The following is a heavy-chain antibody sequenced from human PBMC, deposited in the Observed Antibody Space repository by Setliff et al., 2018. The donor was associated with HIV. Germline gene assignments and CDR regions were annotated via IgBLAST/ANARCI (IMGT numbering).Heavy chain of an antibody. V-gene: IGHV4-59*01. CDR2: IHHSGSS. CDR3: ARGLRSSTYYYYYYMDV. CDR1: GDSIITYY. J-gene: IGHJ6*03. D-gene: IGHD6-6*01. Sequence: SETLSLTCTVSGDSIITYYWTWIRQPPGKGLEWIGYIHHSGSSDYTPSLKSRVTISVDTSKNQFSLKLSSVTAADTAVYYCARGLRSSTYYYYYYMDVWGKGTTVTVSS.